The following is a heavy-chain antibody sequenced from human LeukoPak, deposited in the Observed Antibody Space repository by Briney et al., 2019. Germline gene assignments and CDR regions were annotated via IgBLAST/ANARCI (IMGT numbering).Heavy chain of an antibody. V-gene: IGHV3-23*01. CDR3: VKDWRDESNCGGDCLQY. CDR1: GFTFRAYS. J-gene: IGHJ4*02. Sequence: GGSLRLSCVASGFTFRAYSMTWVRQAPGKGLDWVSSISVSGGGTSYADSVRGRFTISRDNSKNTLYLHMNSLRAEDTAVYFCVKDWRDESNCGGDCLQYWGQGTLVTVSS. CDR2: ISVSGGGT. D-gene: IGHD2-21*02.